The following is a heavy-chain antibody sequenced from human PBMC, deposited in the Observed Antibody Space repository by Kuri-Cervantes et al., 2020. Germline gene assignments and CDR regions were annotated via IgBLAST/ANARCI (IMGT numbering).Heavy chain of an antibody. D-gene: IGHD4-17*01. J-gene: IGHJ4*02. CDR3: ARASDHDYEIDY. CDR2: INPSGGST. Sequence: ASVKVSCKASGYTFTSYAMNWVRQAPGQGLEWMGIINPSGGSTSYAQKFQGRVTMTRDTSTSTVYMELSSLRSEDTAVYYCARASDHDYEIDYWGQGTLVTVSS. CDR1: GYTFTSYA. V-gene: IGHV1-46*01.